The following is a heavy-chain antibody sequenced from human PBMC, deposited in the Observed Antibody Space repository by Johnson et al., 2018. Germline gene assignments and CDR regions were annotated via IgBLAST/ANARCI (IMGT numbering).Heavy chain of an antibody. D-gene: IGHD3-9*01. CDR2: ISGGGHST. J-gene: IGHJ3*02. CDR1: RFTFSTYA. V-gene: IGHV3-23*04. CDR3: AKDNYDILPAYYSVGAFDM. Sequence: VQLVESGGGLVQXGGSLRLSCAASRFTFSTYAMSWVRQAPGKGLEWVSVISGGGHSTYYTDSVKGRFTIPRDNSKNPLYLQMNSLRADDTAVYYFAKDNYDILPAYYSVGAFDMWGQGTMVTVSS.